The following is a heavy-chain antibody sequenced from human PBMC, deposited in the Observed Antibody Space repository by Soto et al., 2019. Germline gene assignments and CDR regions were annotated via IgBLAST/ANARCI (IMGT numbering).Heavy chain of an antibody. CDR1: GGSISSDYYY. D-gene: IGHD3-22*01. V-gene: IGHV4-30-4*01. J-gene: IGHJ1*01. CDR2: IHSSGSI. Sequence: PSETLSLTCTVSGGSISSDYYYWSWIRQAPGRGLEWIGYIHSSGSIYYNPSLKSRATMSIDTAGNQFSLKVSSVTVADTAVYYCARDLDGLHDDTSGPFPRPGWGQGTLVTVSS. CDR3: ARDLDGLHDDTSGPFPRPG.